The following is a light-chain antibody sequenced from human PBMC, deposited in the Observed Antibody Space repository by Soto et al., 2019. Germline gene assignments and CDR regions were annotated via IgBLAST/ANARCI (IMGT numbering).Light chain of an antibody. Sequence: QSALTQPASVSGSPGQSITISCTGTSSDVGGYNYVSWYQQHPGKAPKLMIYEVSNRPSGVSNRFSGSKSGNTASLPISGRQAEDEDDYYCSSYTSSSTLVVFGGGTQLTVL. CDR2: EVS. J-gene: IGLJ2*01. CDR1: SSDVGGYNY. CDR3: SSYTSSSTLVV. V-gene: IGLV2-14*01.